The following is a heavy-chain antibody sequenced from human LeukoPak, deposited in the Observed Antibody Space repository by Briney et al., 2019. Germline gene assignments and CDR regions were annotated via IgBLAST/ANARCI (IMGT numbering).Heavy chain of an antibody. D-gene: IGHD3/OR15-3a*01. V-gene: IGHV3-21*01. CDR2: ITSNSNYI. Sequence: GGSLRLSCAASGFTFSSYWMSWVRQAPGKGLEWVSSITSNSNYIYYADSVKGRFTISRDNAKNSLYLQMNSLRAEDTAVYYCAKDRVLLFDLDYWGQGTLVTVSS. J-gene: IGHJ4*02. CDR3: AKDRVLLFDLDY. CDR1: GFTFSSYW.